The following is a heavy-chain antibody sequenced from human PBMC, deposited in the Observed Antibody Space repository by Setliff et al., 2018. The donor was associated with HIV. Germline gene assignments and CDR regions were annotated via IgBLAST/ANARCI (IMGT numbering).Heavy chain of an antibody. Sequence: ASVKVSCKTSGGTFSNYGTNWVRQASGQGLEWMGRIIPRFDITNYPQKFQGRVRLTADKSTSTAYLELSSLRSEDTAVYYCAAARLLNDYRDPGAYYFDFGGPGILVTVSS. J-gene: IGHJ4*02. V-gene: IGHV1-69*04. CDR2: IIPRFDIT. CDR1: GGTFSNYG. CDR3: AAARLLNDYRDPGAYYFDF. D-gene: IGHD4-4*01.